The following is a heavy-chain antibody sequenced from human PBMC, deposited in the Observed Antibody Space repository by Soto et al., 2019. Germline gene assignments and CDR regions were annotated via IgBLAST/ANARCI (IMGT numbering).Heavy chain of an antibody. V-gene: IGHV4-30-4*01. Sequence: SETLSLTCTVSGGSISSGDYYWSWIRQPLGKGLEWIGYIYYSGSTYYNPSLKSRVTISVDTSKNQFSLKLSSVTAADTAVYYCARDQRRLGYEYHWGQGTLVTVSS. CDR3: ARDQRRLGYEYH. D-gene: IGHD5-12*01. CDR1: GGSISSGDYY. J-gene: IGHJ1*01. CDR2: IYYSGST.